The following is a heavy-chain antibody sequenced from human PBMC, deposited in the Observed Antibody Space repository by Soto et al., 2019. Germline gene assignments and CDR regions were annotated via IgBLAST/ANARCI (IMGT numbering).Heavy chain of an antibody. CDR3: ARENSGGYFRVSWFDP. CDR1: GASISSGGYY. Sequence: SETLSLTCTVSGASISSGGYYWSWIRQHPGKGLEWIGYFYYAGSTYSSPSLKSRITISVDTSKNQFSLKLSSVTAADTAVYYCARENSGGYFRVSWFDPWGQGTLVTVSS. V-gene: IGHV4-31*03. CDR2: FYYAGST. D-gene: IGHD3-22*01. J-gene: IGHJ5*02.